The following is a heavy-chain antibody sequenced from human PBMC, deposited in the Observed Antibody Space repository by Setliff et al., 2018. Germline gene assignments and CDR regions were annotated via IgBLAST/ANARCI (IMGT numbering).Heavy chain of an antibody. CDR2: VYPTGST. J-gene: IGHJ4*02. CDR3: VRESRSTWYRRDF. V-gene: IGHV4-61*02. CDR1: GDSITSGSDS. D-gene: IGHD6-13*01. Sequence: SETLSLTCTVSGDSITSGSDSWNWIRQPAGKGLQWIGRVYPTGSTNYDPDLRSRVTMSVDTSKNQFSLMLTSVTAADTAMYYCVRESRSTWYRRDFWGQGTLVTVSS.